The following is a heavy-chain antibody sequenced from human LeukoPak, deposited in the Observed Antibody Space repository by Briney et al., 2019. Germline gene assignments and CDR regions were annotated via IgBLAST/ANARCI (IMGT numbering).Heavy chain of an antibody. V-gene: IGHV3-21*01. CDR2: ISSSSSYI. CDR1: GFTFSSYS. D-gene: IGHD3-22*01. Sequence: GGSLRLSCAASGFTFSSYSMNWVRQAPGKGLEWVSSISSSSSYIYYADSVKGRFTISRDNAMNSLYLQMNSLRAEDTAVYYCARDRFPYYYDSSGYYNPEIDYWGQGTLVTVSS. J-gene: IGHJ4*02. CDR3: ARDRFPYYYDSSGYYNPEIDY.